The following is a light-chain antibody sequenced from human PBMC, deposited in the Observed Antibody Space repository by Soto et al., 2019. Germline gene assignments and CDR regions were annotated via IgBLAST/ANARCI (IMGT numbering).Light chain of an antibody. CDR3: ATRDERLSGRV. CDR1: SSNVGTNH. CDR2: SDN. J-gene: IGLJ3*02. Sequence: QSVLTQPPSAPGTPGQRVTISCSGSSSNVGTNHVNWYQQLPGTAPKLLIYSDNQRPSGVPDRFSGSKSGTSASLAISGLQSEDEADYYCATRDERLSGRVFGGGTKLTVL. V-gene: IGLV1-44*01.